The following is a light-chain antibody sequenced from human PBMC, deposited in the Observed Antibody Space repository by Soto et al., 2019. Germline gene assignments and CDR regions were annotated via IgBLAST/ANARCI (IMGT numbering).Light chain of an antibody. J-gene: IGKJ1*01. V-gene: IGKV3-20*01. Sequence: EIVLTQSPGTLSLSPGEGATHSCRASQSVSSSYLAWYQQNRGQAPRLLIYGASTRATGTPDRFSGSGSGTDFTLTITRLEPEDFAVYYCQQYGSSRRTFGQGTKVDIK. CDR2: GAS. CDR1: QSVSSSY. CDR3: QQYGSSRRT.